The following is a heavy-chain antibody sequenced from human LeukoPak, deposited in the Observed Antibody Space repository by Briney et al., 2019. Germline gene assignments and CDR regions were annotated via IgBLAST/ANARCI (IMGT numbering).Heavy chain of an antibody. Sequence: SETLSLTCTVSGGSISSSSYYWGWIRQPPGKGLEWIGSIYYSGSTYYNPSLKSRVTISVDTSKNQFSLKLSSVTAADTAVYYCATGVYSSSYYGMDVWGQGTTVTVSS. CDR3: ATGVYSSSYYGMDV. V-gene: IGHV4-39*07. CDR2: IYYSGST. CDR1: GGSISSSSYY. D-gene: IGHD3-22*01. J-gene: IGHJ6*02.